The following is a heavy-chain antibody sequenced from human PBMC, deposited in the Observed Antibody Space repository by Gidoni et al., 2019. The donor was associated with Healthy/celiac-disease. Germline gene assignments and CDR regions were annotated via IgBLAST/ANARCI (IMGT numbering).Heavy chain of an antibody. CDR3: ARGDIVATIRSGGIDY. V-gene: IGHV4-39*01. Sequence: QLQLQESGPGLVKPSETLSLTCTVSGGSISSSSYYWGWIRQPPGKGLEWSGSIYYSGSTYYNPSLKSRVTISVDTSKNQFSLKLSSVTAADTAVYYCARGDIVATIRSGGIDYWGQGTLVTVSS. CDR1: GGSISSSSYY. D-gene: IGHD5-12*01. CDR2: IYYSGST. J-gene: IGHJ4*02.